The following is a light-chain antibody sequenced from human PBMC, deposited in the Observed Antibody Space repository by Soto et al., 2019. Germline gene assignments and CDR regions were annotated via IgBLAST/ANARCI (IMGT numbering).Light chain of an antibody. J-gene: IGKJ1*01. V-gene: IGKV1-5*01. CDR3: QQYNSYSRT. Sequence: DIQMTQSPSTLSASVGDRVTITCRASQRISSWLAWYQQKPGKAPKLLIYDASSLESGVPSRFSGSGSGTEFTLTISSLQPDDFATSYCQQYNSYSRTFGQGTKVEI. CDR2: DAS. CDR1: QRISSW.